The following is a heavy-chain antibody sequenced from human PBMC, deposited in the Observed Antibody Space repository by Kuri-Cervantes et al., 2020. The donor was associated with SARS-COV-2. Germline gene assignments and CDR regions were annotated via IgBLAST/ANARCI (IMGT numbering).Heavy chain of an antibody. CDR3: ARDHGSFRITAAGIDAFDI. V-gene: IGHV6-1*01. CDR1: GDSVSSNSAA. J-gene: IGHJ3*02. Sequence: SQTLSLTCAISGDSVSSNSAAWSWIRQSPSRGLEWLGRTFYRSKWHNDYAVSVKGRITISPDTSKNQFSLRLNSVTPEDTAVYYCARDHGSFRITAAGIDAFDIWGQGTMVTVSS. D-gene: IGHD6-13*01. CDR2: TFYRSKWHN.